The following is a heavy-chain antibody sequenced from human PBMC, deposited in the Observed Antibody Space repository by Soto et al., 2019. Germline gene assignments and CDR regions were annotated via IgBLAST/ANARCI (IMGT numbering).Heavy chain of an antibody. CDR2: IYPGDSDT. J-gene: IGHJ6*02. V-gene: IGHV5-51*01. CDR1: GYSFTSYW. Sequence: GESLKISCKGSGYSFTSYWIGWVRQMPGKGLEWMGIIYPGDSDTRYSPSFQGQVTISADNSISTAYLQWSSLKASDTAMYYCARTVRGVIITAYGMDVWGQGTTVTVSS. CDR3: ARTVRGVIITAYGMDV. D-gene: IGHD3-10*01.